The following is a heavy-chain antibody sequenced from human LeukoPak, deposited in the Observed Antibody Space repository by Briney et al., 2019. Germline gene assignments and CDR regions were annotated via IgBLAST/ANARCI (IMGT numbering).Heavy chain of an antibody. CDR1: GFTFSSYA. J-gene: IGHJ5*02. D-gene: IGHD3-22*01. CDR3: AGLDSSGYYDLP. V-gene: IGHV3-23*01. Sequence: GGSLRLSCAASGFTFSSYAMSWVRQAPGKGLEWVSAISGSGGSTYYADSVKGRFTISRDNSKNTLCLQMNSLRAEDTAVYYCAGLDSSGYYDLPWGQGTLVTVSS. CDR2: ISGSGGST.